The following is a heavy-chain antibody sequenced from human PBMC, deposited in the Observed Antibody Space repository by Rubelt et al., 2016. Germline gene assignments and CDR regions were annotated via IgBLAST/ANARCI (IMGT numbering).Heavy chain of an antibody. CDR3: SRTLDS. J-gene: IGHJ5*01. CDR2: IKQDGSEK. Sequence: VANIKQDGSEKTYVDSVKGRFIISRDSAKNSLSLQMNSLRAEDTAVYYCSRTLDSCGQGTLVAVSS. V-gene: IGHV3-7*03.